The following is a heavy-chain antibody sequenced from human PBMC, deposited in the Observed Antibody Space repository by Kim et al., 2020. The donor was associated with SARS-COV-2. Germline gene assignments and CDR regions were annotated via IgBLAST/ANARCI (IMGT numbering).Heavy chain of an antibody. J-gene: IGHJ4*02. CDR3: AKDTGYSGYEYYFDY. V-gene: IGHV3-9*01. CDR1: GFTFGDYA. CDR2: ISWNSGSI. D-gene: IGHD5-12*01. Sequence: GGSLRLSCAASGFTFGDYAMHWVRQAPGKGLEWVSGISWNSGSIGYADSVKGRFTISRDNAKNSLYLQMNSLRAEDTALYYCAKDTGYSGYEYYFDYWGQGTLVTVSS.